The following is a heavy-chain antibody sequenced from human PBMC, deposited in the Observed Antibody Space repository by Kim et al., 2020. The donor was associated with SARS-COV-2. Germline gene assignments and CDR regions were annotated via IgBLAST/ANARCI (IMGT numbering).Heavy chain of an antibody. J-gene: IGHJ3*02. Sequence: SETLSLTCTVSGGSISSSSYYWGWIRQPPGKGLEWIGSIYYSGSTYYNPSLKSRVTISVDTSKNQFSLKLSSVTAADTAVYYCAITSGYELDDAFDIWGQGTMVTVSS. D-gene: IGHD5-12*01. CDR1: GGSISSSSYY. CDR3: AITSGYELDDAFDI. V-gene: IGHV4-39*01. CDR2: IYYSGST.